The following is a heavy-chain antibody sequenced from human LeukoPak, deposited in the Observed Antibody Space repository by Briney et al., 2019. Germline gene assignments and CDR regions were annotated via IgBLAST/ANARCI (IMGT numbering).Heavy chain of an antibody. Sequence: GGSLRLSCAASGFTFSSYWMSWVRQAPGKGLEWVANIKQDGSEKYYVDSVKGRFTISRDNAKNSLYLQMNSLRAEDTAVYYCVRDSYSPRYYYYYYGMDVWGQGTTVNVSS. CDR2: IKQDGSEK. V-gene: IGHV3-7*01. J-gene: IGHJ6*02. CDR3: VRDSYSPRYYYYYYGMDV. D-gene: IGHD2-21*01. CDR1: GFTFSSYW.